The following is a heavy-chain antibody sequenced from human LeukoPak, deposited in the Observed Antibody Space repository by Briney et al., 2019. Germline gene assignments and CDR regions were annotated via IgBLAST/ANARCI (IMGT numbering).Heavy chain of an antibody. CDR3: ARYVWGSYPTFEDY. V-gene: IGHV4-59*01. D-gene: IGHD3-16*02. J-gene: IGHJ4*02. CDR1: GGSISSYY. CDR2: IYYSGST. Sequence: KSSETLSLTCTVSGGSISSYYWSWIRQPPGKGLEWIGYIYYSGSTNYNPSLKSRVTISVDTSKNQFSLKLCSVTAADTAVYYCARYVWGSYPTFEDYWGQGTLVTVSS.